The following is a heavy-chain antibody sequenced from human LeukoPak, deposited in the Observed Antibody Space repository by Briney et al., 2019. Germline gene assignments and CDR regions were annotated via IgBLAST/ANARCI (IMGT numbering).Heavy chain of an antibody. D-gene: IGHD2-21*02. Sequence: GGSLRLSCAGSGFTFSSYAMIWVRQAPGKGLEWVSLIYSGGSTYYAESVKGRFTISRDNSKNTLYLQMNSLRAEDTAVYYSARDVVLTAPHYYYYGMDVWGQGTTVTVSS. CDR3: ARDVVLTAPHYYYYGMDV. V-gene: IGHV3-66*01. CDR2: IYSGGST. CDR1: GFTFSSYA. J-gene: IGHJ6*02.